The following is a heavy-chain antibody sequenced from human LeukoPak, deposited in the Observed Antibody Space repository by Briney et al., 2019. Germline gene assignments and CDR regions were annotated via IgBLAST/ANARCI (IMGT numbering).Heavy chain of an antibody. CDR1: GGSFSGYY. V-gene: IGHV4-34*01. CDR2: INHSGST. Sequence: SETLSLTCAVYGGSFSGYYWSWIRQPPGKGREWIGEINHSGSTNYNPSLKSRVTISGDTSKNQLSLKVSTVTAADTAVYYCARVYSFNWYYMDVWGKGTTVTVSS. CDR3: ARVYSFNWYYMDV. J-gene: IGHJ6*03. D-gene: IGHD1-1*01.